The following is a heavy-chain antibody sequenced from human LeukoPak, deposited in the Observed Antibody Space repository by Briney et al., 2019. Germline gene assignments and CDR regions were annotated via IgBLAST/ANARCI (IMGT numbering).Heavy chain of an antibody. V-gene: IGHV3-48*03. CDR1: GFTFSSCE. J-gene: IGHJ4*02. Sequence: PGGSLRLSCAASGFTFSSCEMNWVRQAPGKGLEWVSYISSSGSTIYYADSVKGRFTISRDNAKNSLYLQMNSLRAEDTAVYYCARGGYSSGWYDGESYYSGYYFDYWGQGTLATVSS. CDR2: ISSSGSTI. D-gene: IGHD6-19*01. CDR3: ARGGYSSGWYDGESYYSGYYFDY.